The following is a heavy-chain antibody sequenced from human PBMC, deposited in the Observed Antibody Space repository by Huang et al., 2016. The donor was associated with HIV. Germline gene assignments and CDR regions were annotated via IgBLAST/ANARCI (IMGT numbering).Heavy chain of an antibody. J-gene: IGHJ4*02. CDR1: GGTFSSYP. CDR2: IIPIFGTA. D-gene: IGHD3-22*01. V-gene: IGHV1-69*13. CDR3: ARGTYYYDSSGYNLFDY. Sequence: QVQLVQSGAEVKKPGSSVKVSCKASGGTFSSYPLSWVRQAPGQGLEWMGGIIPIFGTANYAQKFQGRVMISADESTSTAYMELSSLGFEDTAVYYCARGTYYYDSSGYNLFDYWGQGSLVTVSS.